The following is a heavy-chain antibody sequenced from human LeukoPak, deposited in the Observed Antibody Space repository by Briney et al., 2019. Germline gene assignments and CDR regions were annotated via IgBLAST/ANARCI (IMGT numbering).Heavy chain of an antibody. CDR3: ARDNHCSGGSCYPSNWFDP. V-gene: IGHV3-23*01. J-gene: IGHJ5*02. D-gene: IGHD2-15*01. CDR2: ISGSGGST. Sequence: PGGSLRLSCAASGFTFSSYAMSWVRQAPGKGLEWVSAISGSGGSTYYADSVKGRFTISRDNSKNTLYLQMNSLRAEDTAVYYCARDNHCSGGSCYPSNWFDPWGQGTLVTVSS. CDR1: GFTFSSYA.